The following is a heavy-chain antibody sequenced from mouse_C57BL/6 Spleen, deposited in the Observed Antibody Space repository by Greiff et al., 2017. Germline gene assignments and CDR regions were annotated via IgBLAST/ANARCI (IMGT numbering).Heavy chain of an antibody. V-gene: IGHV1-74*01. Sequence: QVQLQQPGAELVKPGASVQVSCKASGYTFTSSWRHWVKQSPGQGLEWIGRIHPSDSDTNYNQKFKGKATLTVATASSTAYMQLSSLTSEASAVYYCAMGWDGDYWGQGTTLTVSS. J-gene: IGHJ2*01. CDR3: AMGWDGDY. D-gene: IGHD4-1*01. CDR1: GYTFTSSW. CDR2: IHPSDSDT.